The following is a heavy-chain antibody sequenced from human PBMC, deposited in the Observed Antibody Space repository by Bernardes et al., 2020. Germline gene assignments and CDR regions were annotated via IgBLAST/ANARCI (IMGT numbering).Heavy chain of an antibody. CDR3: ARGSPGDYGDNYYYYYGMDV. CDR1: GYTFTSYD. D-gene: IGHD4-17*01. J-gene: IGHJ6*04. Sequence: ASVKVSCKASGYTFTSYDINWVRQATGQGLEWMGWMNPNSGNTGYAQKFQGRVTMTRNTSISTAYMELCSLRSEDTAVYYCARGSPGDYGDNYYYYYGMDVWGKGTTVTVSS. V-gene: IGHV1-8*01. CDR2: MNPNSGNT.